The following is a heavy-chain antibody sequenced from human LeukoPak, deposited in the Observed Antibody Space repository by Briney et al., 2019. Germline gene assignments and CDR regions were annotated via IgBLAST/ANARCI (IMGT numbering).Heavy chain of an antibody. J-gene: IGHJ4*02. Sequence: TGGSLRLSCAASGFTFSSYGMHWVRQAPGKGLEWVAVISYDGSNKYYADSVKGRFTISRDNSKNTLYLQMNSLRAEDTAVYYCAKDRVHPFDYWGQGTLVTVSS. V-gene: IGHV3-30*18. CDR2: ISYDGSNK. CDR1: GFTFSSYG. D-gene: IGHD3-10*01. CDR3: AKDRVHPFDY.